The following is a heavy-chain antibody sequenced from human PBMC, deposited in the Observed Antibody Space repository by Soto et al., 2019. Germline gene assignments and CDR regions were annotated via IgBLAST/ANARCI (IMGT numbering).Heavy chain of an antibody. J-gene: IGHJ6*02. V-gene: IGHV4-39*01. CDR3: ARQGDYGSGLYYAWYYYKMDV. D-gene: IGHD3-10*01. Sequence: QLQLQESGPGLVKPSETLSLTCTVSGGSIRSSSYYWGWIRQPPGKGLEWIGTIYYSGNTYYNPSLKSRDTLSVEKTKNQFSLRRSSVTAADSDVYYWARQGDYGSGLYYAWYYYKMDVWGQGTSVTVSS. CDR1: GGSIRSSSYY. CDR2: IYYSGNT.